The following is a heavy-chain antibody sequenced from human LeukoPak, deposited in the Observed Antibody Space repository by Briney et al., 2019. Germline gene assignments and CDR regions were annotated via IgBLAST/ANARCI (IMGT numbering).Heavy chain of an antibody. CDR3: ARSLTGGVYYFDY. Sequence: ASGKVSCKASGGTFRSYAISWVRQARGQGRGGMGGIIPSFGTANYAQKFQGRVTITTDESTSTAYMELSSLRSEDTAVYYCARSLTGGVYYFDYWGQGTLVTVSS. V-gene: IGHV1-69*05. CDR2: IIPSFGTA. CDR1: GGTFRSYA. J-gene: IGHJ4*02. D-gene: IGHD3-9*01.